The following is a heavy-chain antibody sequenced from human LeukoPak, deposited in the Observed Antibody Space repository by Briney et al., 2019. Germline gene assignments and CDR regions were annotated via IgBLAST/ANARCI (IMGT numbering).Heavy chain of an antibody. J-gene: IGHJ4*02. CDR2: ISYDGSNK. D-gene: IGHD6-6*01. CDR1: GFTFSSYA. CDR3: AKASSPDY. V-gene: IGHV3-30*18. Sequence: GSLRLSCAASGFTFSSYAMSWVRQAPGKGLEWVAVISYDGSNKYYADSVKGRFTISRDNSKNTLYLQMNSLRAEDTAVYYCAKASSPDYWGQGTLVTVSS.